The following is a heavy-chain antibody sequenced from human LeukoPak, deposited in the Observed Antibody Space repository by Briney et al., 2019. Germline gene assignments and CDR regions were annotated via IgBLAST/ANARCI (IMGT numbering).Heavy chain of an antibody. Sequence: GGSLRLSCAASGFTFSSYAMNWVRQAPGKGLEWVSAISGSGGSTYYADSVKGRFIISRDNSKNTLYLQMNSLRAEDTAVYYCARGMVGTTGTTGAFDIWGQGTMVTVSS. J-gene: IGHJ3*02. D-gene: IGHD1-1*01. CDR3: ARGMVGTTGTTGAFDI. CDR1: GFTFSSYA. V-gene: IGHV3-23*01. CDR2: ISGSGGST.